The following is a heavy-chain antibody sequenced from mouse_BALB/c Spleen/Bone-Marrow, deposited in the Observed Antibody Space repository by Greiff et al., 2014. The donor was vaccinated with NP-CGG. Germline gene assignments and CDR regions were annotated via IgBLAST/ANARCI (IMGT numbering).Heavy chain of an antibody. J-gene: IGHJ2*01. CDR3: TRREGAYYGNYVGYFDY. CDR1: GYTFTSYW. V-gene: IGHV1S22*01. Sequence: LQQSGPELVRPGASVKLSCKASGYTFTSYWMHWVRQRHGQGLEWIGNIYPGSGRTYYDEKFKNKVSLTVDTSSSTAYMHLSSLTSEDSAVYYCTRREGAYYGNYVGYFDYWGQGTTLAVSS. CDR2: IYPGSGRT. D-gene: IGHD2-10*01.